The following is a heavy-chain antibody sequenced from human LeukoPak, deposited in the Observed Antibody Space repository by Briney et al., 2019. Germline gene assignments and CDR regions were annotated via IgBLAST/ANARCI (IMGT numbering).Heavy chain of an antibody. Sequence: PGGSLRLSCAASGFTFSTYSMNWVRQAPGKGLEWASSISSSNNYIFYADSEKGRFTISRDNAKNSLYLQMNSLRAEDTAVYYCARELISSSSVLLPDYWGQGTLVTVSS. CDR1: GFTFSTYS. V-gene: IGHV3-21*06. J-gene: IGHJ4*02. CDR3: ARELISSSSVLLPDY. D-gene: IGHD6-6*01. CDR2: ISSSNNYI.